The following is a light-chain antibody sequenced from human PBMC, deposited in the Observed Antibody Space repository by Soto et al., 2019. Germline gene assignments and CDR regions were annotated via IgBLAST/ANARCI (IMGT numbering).Light chain of an antibody. CDR1: QSVSNN. Sequence: EIVMTQSPATLSVSPGERATLSCRASQSVSNNLAWYQQKPGQAPRLLMYGASGRATGIPDRFSGSGSGTDFTLTISRLEPEDFAVYFCQYYDSFRTFGQGTKVDIK. CDR3: QYYDSFRT. CDR2: GAS. V-gene: IGKV3D-15*01. J-gene: IGKJ1*01.